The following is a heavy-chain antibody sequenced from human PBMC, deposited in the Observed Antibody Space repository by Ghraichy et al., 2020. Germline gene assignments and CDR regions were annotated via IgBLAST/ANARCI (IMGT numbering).Heavy chain of an antibody. V-gene: IGHV4-59*08. Sequence: SETLSLTCTVSGGSISSYYWSWIRQPPGKGLEWIGYIYYSGSTNYNPSLKSRVTISVDTSKNQFSLKLSSVTAADTAVYYCARHTSLTLLGYWGQGTLVTVSS. J-gene: IGHJ4*02. CDR2: IYYSGST. CDR3: ARHTSLTLLGY. CDR1: GGSISSYY. D-gene: IGHD3-16*01.